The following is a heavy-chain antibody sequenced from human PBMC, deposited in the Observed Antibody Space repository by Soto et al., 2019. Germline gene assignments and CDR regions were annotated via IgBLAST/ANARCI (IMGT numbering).Heavy chain of an antibody. CDR2: ISAYNGNT. J-gene: IGHJ4*02. D-gene: IGHD3-9*01. CDR1: GYTFTSYG. Sequence: ASVKVSCKASGYTFTSYGISWVRQAPGQGLEWMGWISAYNGNTNYAQKHQGRVTMTTDTSTSTAYMELRSLRSDDTAVYKCARHASPHNFLTGPRLYYFNYWGQGTLVTVS. V-gene: IGHV1-18*01. CDR3: ARHASPHNFLTGPRLYYFNY.